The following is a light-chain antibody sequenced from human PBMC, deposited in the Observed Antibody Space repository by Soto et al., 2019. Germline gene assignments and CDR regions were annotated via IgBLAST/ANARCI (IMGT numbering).Light chain of an antibody. CDR1: QDIRND. Sequence: AIQMTQPPSSLSASVGDRVTITCRASQDIRNDLGWYQQRPGKAPKLLIYAASNLHSGVPSRFSGSGSGTHFTLTIRGLQPEDIATYFCLQDNNYPWTFGQGTKVAIK. J-gene: IGKJ1*01. CDR2: AAS. V-gene: IGKV1-6*01. CDR3: LQDNNYPWT.